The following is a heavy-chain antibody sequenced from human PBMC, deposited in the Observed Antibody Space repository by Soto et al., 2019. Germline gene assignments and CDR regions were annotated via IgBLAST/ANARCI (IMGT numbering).Heavy chain of an antibody. V-gene: IGHV1-18*01. J-gene: IGHJ4*02. D-gene: IGHD6-19*01. CDR1: GYTFSSYG. CDR3: ARGVTGYSSGWYYFDY. CDR2: ISVYNGNT. Sequence: GASVKVSCKASGYTFSSYGINWVRQAPGQGLEWMGWISVYNGNTNYAEKLQGRVTMTTDTSTSTAYMELRSLRSDDTAVYYCARGVTGYSSGWYYFDYWGQGTLVTVSS.